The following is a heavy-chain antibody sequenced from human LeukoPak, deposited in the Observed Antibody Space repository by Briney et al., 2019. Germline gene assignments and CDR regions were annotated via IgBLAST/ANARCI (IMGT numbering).Heavy chain of an antibody. Sequence: PGGSLRLSCVASEFTFRSYDMHWVREAPGKGLEWVAFIRYNGNNQYYADSVKGRFTISRDNSKNTLYLQMNSLKGDDTAVYYCAKDSAFYYIDVWGKGTTVIISS. J-gene: IGHJ6*03. CDR1: EFTFRSYD. D-gene: IGHD3-10*01. V-gene: IGHV3-30*02. CDR3: AKDSAFYYIDV. CDR2: IRYNGNNQ.